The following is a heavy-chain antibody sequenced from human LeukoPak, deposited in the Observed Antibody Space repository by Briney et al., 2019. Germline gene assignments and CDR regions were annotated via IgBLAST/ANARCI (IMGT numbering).Heavy chain of an antibody. CDR2: INWNGDST. Sequence: AGGSLRLSCAASGFTFSSYSMNWVRQAPGKGLEWVSGINWNGDSTGYADSVKGRFTISRDNAKNTLYLQMNSLRAEDTALYYCARPGYSTDWGRFDPWGQGTLVTVSS. J-gene: IGHJ5*02. CDR3: ARPGYSTDWGRFDP. D-gene: IGHD6-19*01. V-gene: IGHV3-20*04. CDR1: GFTFSSYS.